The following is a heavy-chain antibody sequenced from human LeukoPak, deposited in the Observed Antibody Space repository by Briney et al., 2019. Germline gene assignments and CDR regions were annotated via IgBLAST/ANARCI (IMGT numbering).Heavy chain of an antibody. V-gene: IGHV1-8*03. J-gene: IGHJ4*02. Sequence: GASVTVSYKASGYTFTNYEINWVRQAAGQGDEGMGWMNHNSGNTDYSQKFQGRVTITRNTSISTAYMELSSLRSEDTAVYYCARGWYCSGGSCTTFDYWGQGTLVTVSS. CDR3: ARGWYCSGGSCTTFDY. D-gene: IGHD2-15*01. CDR1: GYTFTNYE. CDR2: MNHNSGNT.